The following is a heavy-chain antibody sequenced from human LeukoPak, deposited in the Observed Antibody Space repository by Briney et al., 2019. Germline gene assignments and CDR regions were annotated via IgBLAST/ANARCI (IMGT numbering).Heavy chain of an antibody. V-gene: IGHV4-39*01. J-gene: IGHJ4*02. Sequence: ETLSLTCTVSGDTIYSSNYYWGWIRQRPGKGLEWIGSIYYGGSTYYNSSLKSRVTISVDTSKNQFSLKLSSLTAADTAVYYCARAAYCGVDCYLFDYWGQGTLVTVFS. CDR3: ARAAYCGVDCYLFDY. CDR2: IYYGGST. D-gene: IGHD2-21*02. CDR1: GDTIYSSNYY.